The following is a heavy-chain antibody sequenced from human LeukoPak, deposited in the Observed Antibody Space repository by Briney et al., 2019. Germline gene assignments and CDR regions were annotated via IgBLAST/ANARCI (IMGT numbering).Heavy chain of an antibody. CDR2: IYPGDSDT. CDR3: ARRSQGGLQIQYYFDY. V-gene: IGHV5-51*01. Sequence: GESLKISCKGSGYSFTSYWIAWVRQMPGKGLEGMGIIYPGDSDTRYSPSFQGQVTISADKSISTAYLPWSSLKASDTAMYYCARRSQGGLQIQYYFDYWGQGTLVTVSS. CDR1: GYSFTSYW. D-gene: IGHD5-24*01. J-gene: IGHJ4*02.